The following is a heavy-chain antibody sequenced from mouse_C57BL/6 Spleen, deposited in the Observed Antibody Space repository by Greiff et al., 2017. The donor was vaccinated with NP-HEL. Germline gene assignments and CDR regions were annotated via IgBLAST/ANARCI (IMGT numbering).Heavy chain of an antibody. CDR3: AKGVSYGSSPYYFDY. J-gene: IGHJ2*01. CDR1: GFSLTSYG. V-gene: IGHV2-5*01. CDR2: IWRGGST. D-gene: IGHD1-1*01. Sequence: VQRVESGPGLVQPSQSLSITCTVSGFSLTSYGVHWVRQSPGKGLEWLGVIWRGGSTDYNAAFMSRLSITKDNSKSQVFFKMNSLQADDTAIYYCAKGVSYGSSPYYFDYWGQGTTLTVSS.